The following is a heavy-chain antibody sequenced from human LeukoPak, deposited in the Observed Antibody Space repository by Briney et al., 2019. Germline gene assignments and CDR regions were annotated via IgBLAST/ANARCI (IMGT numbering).Heavy chain of an antibody. V-gene: IGHV4-38-2*02. CDR3: ARDTWKDYYYYFMDV. CDR2: ISHSGST. Sequence: KSSETLSLTCTVSGDSISNPYYWGWIRQPPGKGLEWVGSISHSGSTFYTPSLRSRVTISLDTSKNQFPLTLNSVTAADTAAYYRARDTWKDYYYYFMDVWGKGTTVTVSS. D-gene: IGHD1-1*01. J-gene: IGHJ6*03. CDR1: GDSISNPYY.